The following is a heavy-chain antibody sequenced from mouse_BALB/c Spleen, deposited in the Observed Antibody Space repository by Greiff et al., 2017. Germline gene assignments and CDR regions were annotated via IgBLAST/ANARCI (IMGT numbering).Heavy chain of an antibody. CDR2: ISSGSSTI. CDR3: ARPYYYGSSYAMDY. V-gene: IGHV5-17*02. Sequence: EVKVVESGGGLVQPGGSRKLSCAASGFTFSSFGMHWVRQAPEKGLEWVAYISSGSSTIYYADTVKGRFTISRDNPKNTLFLQMTSLRSEDTAMYYCARPYYYGSSYAMDYWGQGTSVTVSS. CDR1: GFTFSSFG. J-gene: IGHJ4*01. D-gene: IGHD1-1*01.